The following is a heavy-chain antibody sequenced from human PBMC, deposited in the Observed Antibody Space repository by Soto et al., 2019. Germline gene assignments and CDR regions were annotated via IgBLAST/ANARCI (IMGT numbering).Heavy chain of an antibody. CDR1: GFTFSDYY. Sequence: GGSLRLSCAASGFTFSDYYMSWIRQAPGKGLEWVSYISSSGSTIYYADSGKGLFTISRENAKNSLYLQMNSLRAEDTSVYYCASGPYDYIWGSYRYIDYWGQGTLVTVSS. V-gene: IGHV3-11*01. CDR3: ASGPYDYIWGSYRYIDY. D-gene: IGHD3-16*02. J-gene: IGHJ4*02. CDR2: ISSSGSTI.